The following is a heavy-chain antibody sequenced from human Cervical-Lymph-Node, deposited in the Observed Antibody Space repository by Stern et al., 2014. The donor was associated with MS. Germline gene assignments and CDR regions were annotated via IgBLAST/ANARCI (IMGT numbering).Heavy chain of an antibody. Sequence: EVQLEESGGGLVQPGGSLRLSCAASGFTFSSYSMNWVRQAPGKGLEWVSYISSGSSTIYYADSVKGRFTISRDNAKNSLYLRMNSLRAEDTAVYHCARVDYGMDVWGQGTTVTVSS. J-gene: IGHJ6*02. CDR3: ARVDYGMDV. CDR2: ISSGSSTI. V-gene: IGHV3-48*01. CDR1: GFTFSSYS.